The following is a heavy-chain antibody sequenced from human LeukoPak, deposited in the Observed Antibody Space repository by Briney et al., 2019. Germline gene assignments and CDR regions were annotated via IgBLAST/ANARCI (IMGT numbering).Heavy chain of an antibody. CDR2: ISAYNGNT. Sequence: ASVKVSCKASGYTFTSYGISWVRQAPGQGLEWMGWISAYNGNTNYAQKLQGRVTMTTDTSTSTAYMELRSPRSDDTAVYYCARDIGMAAAGSYSFDYWGQGTLVTVSS. D-gene: IGHD6-13*01. V-gene: IGHV1-18*01. J-gene: IGHJ4*02. CDR3: ARDIGMAAAGSYSFDY. CDR1: GYTFTSYG.